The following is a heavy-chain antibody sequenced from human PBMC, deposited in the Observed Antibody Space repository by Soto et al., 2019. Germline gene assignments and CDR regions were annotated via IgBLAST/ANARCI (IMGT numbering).Heavy chain of an antibody. D-gene: IGHD6-13*01. CDR2: INAANGDT. Sequence: ASVKVSCKASGYTFTSYGIHWVRQAPGQRLGWMGWINAANGDTKYSPKFQGRVTITRDTSASTAYMELSSLRSEDTAVYYCVRRHVSATGIDWFDPWGQGTLVTVSS. V-gene: IGHV1-3*01. CDR3: VRRHVSATGIDWFDP. J-gene: IGHJ5*02. CDR1: GYTFTSYG.